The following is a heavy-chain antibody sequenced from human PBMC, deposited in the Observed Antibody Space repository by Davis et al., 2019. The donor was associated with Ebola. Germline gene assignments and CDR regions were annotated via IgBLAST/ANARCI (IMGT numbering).Heavy chain of an antibody. CDR3: ARDFGIAAAVPDAFDI. V-gene: IGHV4-34*01. Sequence: PSETLSLTCAVYGGSFSGYYWSWIRQPPGKGLEWIGEINHSGSTNYNPSLKSRVTISVDTSKNQFSLKLSSVTAADTAIYHCARDFGIAAAVPDAFDIWGQGTMVTVSS. CDR2: INHSGST. J-gene: IGHJ3*02. CDR1: GGSFSGYY. D-gene: IGHD6-13*01.